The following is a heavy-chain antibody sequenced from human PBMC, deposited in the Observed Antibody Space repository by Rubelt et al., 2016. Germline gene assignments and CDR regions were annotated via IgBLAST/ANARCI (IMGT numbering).Heavy chain of an antibody. J-gene: IGHJ4*02. Sequence: ADSVQGRFTISRDNSKNTVYLEMNSLRADDTAVYYCAKDKGYYDLLLGPDYWGQGTLVTVSS. V-gene: IGHV3-33*03. D-gene: IGHD3-9*01. CDR3: AKDKGYYDLLLGPDY.